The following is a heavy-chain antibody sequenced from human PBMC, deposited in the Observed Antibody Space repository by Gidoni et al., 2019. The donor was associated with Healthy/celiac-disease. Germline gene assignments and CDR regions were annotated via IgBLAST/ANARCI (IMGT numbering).Heavy chain of an antibody. D-gene: IGHD6-19*01. CDR1: GFTFSSYS. Sequence: EVQLVESGGGLVKPGGSLRLSCAASGFTFSSYSMNWVRQAPGKGLEWVSSISSSSSYIYYADSVKGRFTISRDNAKNSLYLQMNSLRAEDTAVYYCARDHPIDLSPYSSGWLLKDGAFDIWGQGTMVTVSS. V-gene: IGHV3-21*01. CDR2: ISSSSSYI. J-gene: IGHJ3*02. CDR3: ARDHPIDLSPYSSGWLLKDGAFDI.